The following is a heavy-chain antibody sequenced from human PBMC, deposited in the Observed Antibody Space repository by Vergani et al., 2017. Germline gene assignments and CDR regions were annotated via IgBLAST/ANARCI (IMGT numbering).Heavy chain of an antibody. CDR1: GFIFSDYY. CDR3: ARDRPPPPNDDFWSAHREFDY. J-gene: IGHJ4*02. D-gene: IGHD3-3*01. Sequence: QVQLVESGGGLVNPGGPLRLSCAVSGFIFSDYYMRWIRQAPGRGLEWVSYISSSSSTIYYADSVKGRFTISRDHAKNSLYLQMNSLRAEDTAVYYCARDRPPPPNDDFWSAHREFDYWGQGTLVTVSS. CDR2: ISSSSSTI. V-gene: IGHV3-11*04.